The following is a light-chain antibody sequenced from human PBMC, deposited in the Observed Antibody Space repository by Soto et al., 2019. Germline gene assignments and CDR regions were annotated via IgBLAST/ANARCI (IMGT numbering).Light chain of an antibody. Sequence: DIQMTQSPSSLSASVGDRVTITCQASQDISNYLNWYQQKPGKAPKLLIYDASTLETGVPSRFSGRGSGTDFAFTISSLQPEDIATYYCQQYDSVPRTFGQGTKLEIK. CDR2: DAS. CDR3: QQYDSVPRT. CDR1: QDISNY. V-gene: IGKV1-33*01. J-gene: IGKJ2*01.